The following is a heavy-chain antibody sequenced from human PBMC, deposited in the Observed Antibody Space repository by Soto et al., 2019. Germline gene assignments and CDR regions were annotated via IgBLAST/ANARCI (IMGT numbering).Heavy chain of an antibody. J-gene: IGHJ3*01. CDR1: GGSISSGGYS. CDR3: ARDLEYCISTSCYDAFEV. V-gene: IGHV4-30-2*01. CDR2: MYHSGST. Sequence: SETLSLTCAVSGGSISSGGYSWSWIRQPPGKGLEWIGYMYHSGSTYYNPSLKSRVTISIDRSKNQFSLKLSSVTAADTAVYYCARDLEYCISTSCYDAFEVGGQGTMVTVSS. D-gene: IGHD2-2*01.